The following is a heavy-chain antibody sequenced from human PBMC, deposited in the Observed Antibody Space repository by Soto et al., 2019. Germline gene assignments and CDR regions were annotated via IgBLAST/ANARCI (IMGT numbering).Heavy chain of an antibody. J-gene: IGHJ4*02. CDR1: GFYFNNYG. D-gene: IGHD2-2*01. CDR2: MSKSDYT. V-gene: IGHV3-21*01. CDR3: AREDSIIIPAVSDF. Sequence: GGSLRLSCAVSGFYFNNYGINWVRQPPGKGLEWVSSMSKSDYTYYSDSVRGRFTSSRDNAKNSVSLQMNSLRAEDTAVYYCAREDSIIIPAVSDFWGQGTLVTVSS.